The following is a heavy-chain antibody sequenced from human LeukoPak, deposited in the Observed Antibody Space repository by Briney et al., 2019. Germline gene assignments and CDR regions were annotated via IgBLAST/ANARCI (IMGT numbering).Heavy chain of an antibody. V-gene: IGHV3-48*04. CDR1: GFTFNRYS. D-gene: IGHD4/OR15-4a*01. CDR3: ARGAYGDWYFDL. CDR2: ITSSSSTA. Sequence: GGSLRLSCAASGFTFNRYSMNWVRQAPGKGLEWISYITSSSSTAHYADSVKGRFTISRDYAENSLFLQMSSLRAEDTAVYYCARGAYGDWYFDLWGRGTLVTVSS. J-gene: IGHJ2*01.